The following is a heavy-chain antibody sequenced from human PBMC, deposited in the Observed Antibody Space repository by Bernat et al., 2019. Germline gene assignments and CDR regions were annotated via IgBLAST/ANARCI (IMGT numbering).Heavy chain of an antibody. V-gene: IGHV5-51*03. CDR2: IYPGDSDT. CDR1: GYSFTSYW. Sequence: EVQLVQSGAEVKKPGESLKISCKGSGYSFTSYWIGWVRQMPGKGLEWMGIIYPGDSDTRYSPSFQGQVTISADKSISTAYLQWSSLKASDTAMYYCARRMRYCSSTSCCGDYGMDVWGQGTTVTVSS. CDR3: ARRMRYCSSTSCCGDYGMDV. J-gene: IGHJ6*02. D-gene: IGHD2-2*01.